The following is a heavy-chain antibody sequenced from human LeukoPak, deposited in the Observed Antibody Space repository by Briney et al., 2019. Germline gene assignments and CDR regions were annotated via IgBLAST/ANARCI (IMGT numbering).Heavy chain of an antibody. D-gene: IGHD3-9*01. CDR2: ISSDASIT. CDR3: AKDKVDGGYDILTGSY. J-gene: IGHJ4*02. V-gene: IGHV3-74*01. CDR1: GLTFSTYW. Sequence: GGSLRLSCAASGLTFSTYWMHWVRQDPGKGLVWVSRISSDASITSYADPVKGRLTISRDNSKNTLYLQMNSLRAEDTAVYYCAKDKVDGGYDILTGSYWGQGTLVTVSS.